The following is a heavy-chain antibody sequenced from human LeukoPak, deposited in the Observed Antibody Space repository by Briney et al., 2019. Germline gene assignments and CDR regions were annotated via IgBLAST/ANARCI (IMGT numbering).Heavy chain of an antibody. V-gene: IGHV4-34*01. CDR3: ARGGWVIAARYFDY. J-gene: IGHJ4*02. D-gene: IGHD6-6*01. CDR1: GGSFSGYY. CDR2: INHSGST. Sequence: SETLSLTCAVYGGSFSGYYWSWIRQPPGKGLEWIGEINHSGSTNYNPSLKSRVTISGDTSKNQFSLKLSSVTAADTAVYYCARGGWVIAARYFDYWGQGTLVTVSS.